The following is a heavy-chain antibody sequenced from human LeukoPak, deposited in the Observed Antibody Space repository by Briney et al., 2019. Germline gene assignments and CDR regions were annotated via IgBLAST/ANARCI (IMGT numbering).Heavy chain of an antibody. CDR3: ARANNAGWFDY. J-gene: IGHJ4*02. V-gene: IGHV3-7*04. CDR1: GFTLSNFW. Sequence: PGGSLRLSCAASGFTLSNFWMSWVRQAPGKGLEWVANIKEDGSRNHCVDSVKGRFTISRDNAKNSLFLQMSSLRVEDTAVYYCARANNAGWFDYWGQGTLVTVSS. D-gene: IGHD6-19*01. CDR2: IKEDGSRN.